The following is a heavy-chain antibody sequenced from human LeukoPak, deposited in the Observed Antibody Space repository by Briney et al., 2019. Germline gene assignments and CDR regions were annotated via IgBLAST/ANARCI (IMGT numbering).Heavy chain of an antibody. CDR1: GYTFTSYY. Sequence: ASVKVSCKASGYTFTSYYMHWVRQAPGQGLEWMGITNPSGGVTSYAQKFQGRITMTRDTSASTVYMELSSLRSEDTALYYCARPRSAWSQGGDFEYWGQGALVTVSS. CDR2: TNPSGGVT. CDR3: ARPRSAWSQGGDFEY. D-gene: IGHD6-19*01. J-gene: IGHJ4*02. V-gene: IGHV1-46*01.